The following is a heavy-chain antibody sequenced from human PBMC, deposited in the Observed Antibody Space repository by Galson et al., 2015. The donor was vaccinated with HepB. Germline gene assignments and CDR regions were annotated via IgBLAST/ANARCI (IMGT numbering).Heavy chain of an antibody. D-gene: IGHD3-3*01. Sequence: SLRLSCAALGFPFSGYAMSWVRQAPGKGLEWVSGISYIGSRQTTVRTYYAGSVKGRFTISRDISKNILYLQMNTLRVEDTAVYFCAREERGLRYLDPNYYYGMDVWGQGTTVTVSS. CDR2: ISYIGSRQTTVRT. J-gene: IGHJ6*02. V-gene: IGHV3-23*01. CDR1: GFPFSGYA. CDR3: AREERGLRYLDPNYYYGMDV.